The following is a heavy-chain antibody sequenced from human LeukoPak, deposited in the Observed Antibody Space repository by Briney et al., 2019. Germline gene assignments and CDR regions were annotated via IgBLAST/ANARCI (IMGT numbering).Heavy chain of an antibody. Sequence: GGSLRLSCAASGFTFSSYAMSWVRQAPGKGLEWVSAISGSGGSTYYADSVKGRFTISRDNSKNTLYLQMNSLRAEDTAVYYCARATVTTSGYYYYYYMDVWGKGTTVTVSS. D-gene: IGHD4-17*01. CDR2: ISGSGGST. V-gene: IGHV3-23*01. CDR1: GFTFSSYA. J-gene: IGHJ6*03. CDR3: ARATVTTSGYYYYYYMDV.